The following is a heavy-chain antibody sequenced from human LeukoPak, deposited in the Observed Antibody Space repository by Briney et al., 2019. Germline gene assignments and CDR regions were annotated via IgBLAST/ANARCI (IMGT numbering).Heavy chain of an antibody. V-gene: IGHV3-30-3*01. J-gene: IGHJ4*02. CDR1: GFTFSSYW. Sequence: GGSLRLSCAASGFTFSSYWMSWVRRAPGKGLEWVAVISYDGSNKYYADSVKGRFTISRDNSKNTLYLQMNSLRAEDTAVYYCKGGSYGLDYWGQGTLVTVSS. CDR2: ISYDGSNK. D-gene: IGHD1-26*01. CDR3: KGGSYGLDY.